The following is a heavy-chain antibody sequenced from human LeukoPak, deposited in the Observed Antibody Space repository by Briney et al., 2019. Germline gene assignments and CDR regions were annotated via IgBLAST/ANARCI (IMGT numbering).Heavy chain of an antibody. J-gene: IGHJ4*02. D-gene: IGHD1-1*01. CDR2: ISSSSSYI. Sequence: GGSLRLSCAASGFTFSSYSMNWVRQAPGKGLEWSSSISSSSSYISYADSVKGRFTISRDNAKNSLYLQMNSLRAEDTAVYYCARGGYNWNDGFDYWGQGTLVTVSS. V-gene: IGHV3-21*01. CDR3: ARGGYNWNDGFDY. CDR1: GFTFSSYS.